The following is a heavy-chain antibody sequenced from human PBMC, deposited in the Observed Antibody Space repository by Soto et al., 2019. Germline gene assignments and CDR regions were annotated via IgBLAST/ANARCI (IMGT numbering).Heavy chain of an antibody. CDR2: IYYSGST. CDR1: GDSISSRRYY. J-gene: IGHJ4*02. D-gene: IGHD2-21*02. Sequence: XETLALNFTVTGDSISSRRYYWGWIRQPPGKGLEWIGSIYYSGSTYNNPSLRSRVSMSIDTSKDQFSLKLKSVTAADTALYFCARKRNSVVTQAYFDVWGPGSLVTVPS. V-gene: IGHV4-39*01. CDR3: ARKRNSVVTQAYFDV.